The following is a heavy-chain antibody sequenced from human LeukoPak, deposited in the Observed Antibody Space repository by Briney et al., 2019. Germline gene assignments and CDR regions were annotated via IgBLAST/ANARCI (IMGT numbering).Heavy chain of an antibody. CDR2: ISHDGSDK. CDR3: AKVMPPGRIRFYSYYMDV. J-gene: IGHJ6*03. V-gene: IGHV3-30*18. Sequence: GGSLRLSCEASGFTFSTYAMHWVRQAPGKGLEWVALISHDGSDKNYADSVKGRFTISRDNSNSTLYLQMDSLRGDDAAVYYCAKVMPPGRIRFYSYYMDVWGKGTTVTVS. D-gene: IGHD2-15*01. CDR1: GFTFSTYA.